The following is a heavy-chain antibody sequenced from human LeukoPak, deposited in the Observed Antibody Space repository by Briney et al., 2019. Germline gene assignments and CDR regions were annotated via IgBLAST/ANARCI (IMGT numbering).Heavy chain of an antibody. CDR1: GYTFTGYY. J-gene: IGHJ4*02. V-gene: IGHV1-2*02. D-gene: IGHD4-17*01. CDR3: ARPDGDRGGTEY. Sequence: ASVKVSCKASGYTFTGYYMHWVRQAPGQGLEWMGWINPNSGGTNYAQKFQGRVTMTRDTLINTAYMELSRLRSDDTAVYYCARPDGDRGGTEYWGQGTLVTVSS. CDR2: INPNSGGT.